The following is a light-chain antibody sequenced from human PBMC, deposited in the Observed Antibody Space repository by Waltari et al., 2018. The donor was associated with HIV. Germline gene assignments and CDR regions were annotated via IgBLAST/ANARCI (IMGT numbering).Light chain of an antibody. J-gene: IGKJ5*01. Sequence: EIVLTQSPATLSLSPGERATLSCRASVSVASSLAWYQHSRGRAPRLLIYDESNRATGSPARFSGSGSGTDFTLTISSLEPEDFALYYCQHRSNWPTITFGQGTRLEIK. CDR1: VSVASS. V-gene: IGKV3-11*01. CDR2: DES. CDR3: QHRSNWPTIT.